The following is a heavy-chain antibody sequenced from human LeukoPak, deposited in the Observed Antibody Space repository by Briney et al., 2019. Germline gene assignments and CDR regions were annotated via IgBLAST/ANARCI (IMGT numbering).Heavy chain of an antibody. CDR1: GGSISSYY. Sequence: SETLSLTCTVSGGSISSYYWSWIRQPPGKGLEWIGSIYYSGSTYYNPSLKSRVTISVDTSKNQFSLKLSSVTAADTAVYYCAREASGSRTTHFDYWGQGTLVTVSS. J-gene: IGHJ4*02. CDR3: AREASGSRTTHFDY. CDR2: IYYSGST. V-gene: IGHV4-59*05. D-gene: IGHD1-26*01.